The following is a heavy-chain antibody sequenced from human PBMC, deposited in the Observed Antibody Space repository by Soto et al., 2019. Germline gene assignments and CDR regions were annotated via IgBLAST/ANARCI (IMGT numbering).Heavy chain of an antibody. CDR3: STRAYDTNGYYRFDP. CDR2: VNHSGRV. CDR1: GGSFSGHS. J-gene: IGHJ5*01. V-gene: IGHV4-34*01. D-gene: IGHD3-3*01. Sequence: SETLSLTCAVYGGSFSGHSWTWIRQSPGKGLEWIGDVNHSGRVNYSPSLKSRVTISLDTSKNQFSLTLSAVTAADTAMYYCSTRAYDTNGYYRFDPWGKGTLVTVSS.